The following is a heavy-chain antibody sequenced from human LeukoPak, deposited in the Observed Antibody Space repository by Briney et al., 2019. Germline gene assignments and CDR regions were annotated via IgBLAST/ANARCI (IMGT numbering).Heavy chain of an antibody. J-gene: IGHJ4*02. V-gene: IGHV4-59*12. D-gene: IGHD3-22*01. CDR3: ARYSGYYLSYFDY. CDR2: IYYSGST. Sequence: SETLSLTCTGSGGSNSKFYWSWIRQPPGKGLEWIGYIYYSGSTNYNPSLKSRATISVDTSKNQFSLKLSSVTAADTAVYYCARYSGYYLSYFDYWGQGTLVTVSS. CDR1: GGSNSKFY.